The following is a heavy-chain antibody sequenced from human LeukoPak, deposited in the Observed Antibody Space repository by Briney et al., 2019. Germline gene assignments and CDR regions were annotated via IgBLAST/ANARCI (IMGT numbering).Heavy chain of an antibody. V-gene: IGHV4-38-2*02. J-gene: IGHJ5*02. CDR2: INHSGST. CDR3: ARRTGPYYDYVWGSFGFDP. CDR1: GYSIISGYY. Sequence: SETLSLTCSVSGYSIISGYYWGWIRQPPGKGLEWIGEINHSGSTNYNPSLKSRVTISVDTSKNQFSLKLSSVTAADTAVYYCARRTGPYYDYVWGSFGFDPWGQGTLVTVSS. D-gene: IGHD3-16*01.